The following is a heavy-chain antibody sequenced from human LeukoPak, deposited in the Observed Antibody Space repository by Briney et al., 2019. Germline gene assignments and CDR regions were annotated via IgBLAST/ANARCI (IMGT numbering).Heavy chain of an antibody. CDR1: GGSISSGDYY. Sequence: SQTLSLTCTVSGGSISSGDYYWSWIRQPPGKGLEWIGYIYYSGSTYYNPSLKSRVTISVDTSKNQFSLKLSSVTAADTAVYYCARAIAVAGTGFDYWGQGTLVTVSS. CDR3: ARAIAVAGTGFDY. J-gene: IGHJ4*02. CDR2: IYYSGST. V-gene: IGHV4-30-4*01. D-gene: IGHD6-19*01.